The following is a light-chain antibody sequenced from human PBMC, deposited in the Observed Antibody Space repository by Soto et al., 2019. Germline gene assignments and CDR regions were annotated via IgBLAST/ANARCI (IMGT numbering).Light chain of an antibody. Sequence: ENVLTHSPATLSLSPVEVATLSFRASQSINTYLALYQQKPGQAPRLLIYDASKRATGIPARFSGSGSGTNFTLTISSLEPEDFAVYYCQQRRSWQVTFGQGTRLEIK. CDR2: DAS. V-gene: IGKV3D-11*02. CDR3: QQRRSWQVT. J-gene: IGKJ5*01. CDR1: QSINTY.